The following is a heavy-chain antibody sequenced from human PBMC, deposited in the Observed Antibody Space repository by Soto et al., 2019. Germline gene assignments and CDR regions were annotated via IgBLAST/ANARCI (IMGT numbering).Heavy chain of an antibody. J-gene: IGHJ4*02. CDR3: ARVQMATLYFDY. CDR2: VYYSGTH. Sequence: SETLSLTCTVSGGSFNNYYWSWVRQPPGKGLEWIGYVYYSGTHNYNPPLESRLTISVDTSKNQFSLKLNSVTAADTAVYYCARVQMATLYFDYWGQGALVTVSS. D-gene: IGHD5-12*01. V-gene: IGHV4-59*01. CDR1: GGSFNNYY.